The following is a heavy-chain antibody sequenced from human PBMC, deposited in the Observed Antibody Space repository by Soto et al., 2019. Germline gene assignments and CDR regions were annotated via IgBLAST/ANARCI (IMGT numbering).Heavy chain of an antibody. V-gene: IGHV5-51*01. CDR1: GYKFANYW. Sequence: PGESLKISCTASGYKFANYWIAWVRQMPGKGLDCVGMIYPGDSDTKYNPSFQGQVTFSADRSINTAYLQMDSLKASDTAIYFCSSPLVSGYNGLSCGLDCWGQRRAVAVS. J-gene: IGHJ6*02. CDR3: SSPLVSGYNGLSCGLDC. CDR2: IYPGDSDT. D-gene: IGHD5-12*01.